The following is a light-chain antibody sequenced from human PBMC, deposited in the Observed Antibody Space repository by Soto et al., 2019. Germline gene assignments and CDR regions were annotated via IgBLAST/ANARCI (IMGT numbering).Light chain of an antibody. CDR2: GAS. CDR3: QQYGTSPPT. Sequence: EIVLTQSPGALSLSPGERATLSCRASQTISSDYLAWYQQKPGQAPRLLMYGASSTATGIPDRFSGSGSGTDFSLTISRLDPEDFAVYYCQQYGTSPPTFGQGTKVDIK. V-gene: IGKV3-20*01. CDR1: QTISSDY. J-gene: IGKJ1*01.